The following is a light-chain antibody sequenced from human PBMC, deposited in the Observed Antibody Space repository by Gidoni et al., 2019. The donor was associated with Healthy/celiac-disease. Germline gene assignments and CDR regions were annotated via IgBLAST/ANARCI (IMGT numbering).Light chain of an antibody. Sequence: DIVLTQSPGTLSSSAGERATLSCRASQSVSSSYLAWYQQTPGQAPRLLIYGASSRATGIPDRFSGSGSGTDFTLTISRLEPEDFAVYYCQQYGSSPFTFGPGTKVDIK. V-gene: IGKV3-20*01. CDR2: GAS. J-gene: IGKJ3*01. CDR1: QSVSSSY. CDR3: QQYGSSPFT.